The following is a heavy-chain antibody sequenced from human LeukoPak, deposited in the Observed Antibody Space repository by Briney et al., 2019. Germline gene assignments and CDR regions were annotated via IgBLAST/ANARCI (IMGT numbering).Heavy chain of an antibody. V-gene: IGHV3-48*02. Sequence: GGSLRLSCAASGFTFSSYSMNWVRQAPGKGLEWVSYISSSSSTIYYADSVKGRFTISRDNAKNSLYLQMNSLRDEDTAVYYCARVSPDSGAYYYYCGMDVWGQGTTVTVSS. CDR2: ISSSSSTI. D-gene: IGHD1-26*01. CDR1: GFTFSSYS. J-gene: IGHJ6*02. CDR3: ARVSPDSGAYYYYCGMDV.